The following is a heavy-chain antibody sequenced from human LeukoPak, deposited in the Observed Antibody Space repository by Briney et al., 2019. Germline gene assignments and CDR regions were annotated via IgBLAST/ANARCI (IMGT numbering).Heavy chain of an antibody. CDR1: DYSISSGYF. CDR2: IFHTGSS. CDR3: ARDLGLTISDNWFDP. J-gene: IGHJ5*02. Sequence: SETLSLTCTVSDYSISSGYFWTWIRQPPGNGLEWIGSIFHTGSSYYNPSLKSPVAISVDTSKNQFSLELSSVTAADTAVYYCARDLGLTISDNWFDPWGQGTLVTVSS. D-gene: IGHD3-3*01. V-gene: IGHV4-38-2*02.